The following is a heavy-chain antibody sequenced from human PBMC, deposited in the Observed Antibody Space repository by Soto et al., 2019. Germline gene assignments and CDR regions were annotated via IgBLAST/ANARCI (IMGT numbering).Heavy chain of an antibody. J-gene: IGHJ4*02. V-gene: IGHV1-3*01. D-gene: IGHD6-13*01. CDR3: ARGWDIAAAGTDY. Sequence: QVQLVQSGAEVKKPGASVKVSCKASGYTFTSYAMHWVRQAPGQRLEWMGWINAGNGNTKYSQKFQGRVTITRDTSASTAYMELSSLRSEDTALYYCARGWDIAAAGTDYWGQGTLVTVSS. CDR2: INAGNGNT. CDR1: GYTFTSYA.